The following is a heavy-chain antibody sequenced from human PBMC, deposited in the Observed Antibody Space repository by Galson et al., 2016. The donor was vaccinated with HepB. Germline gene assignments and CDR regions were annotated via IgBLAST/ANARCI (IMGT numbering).Heavy chain of an antibody. Sequence: QSGAEVKKAGESLRISCEGSEYIFTNYWIGWVRQMPGKGLEWMGMIYPGDSDTRYNPSFQGQVTISADNSISTAYLQWSSLKASDTATYYCARYIEVAGRYFDHWGQGTLVTVSS. CDR1: EYIFTNYW. J-gene: IGHJ4*02. V-gene: IGHV5-51*01. D-gene: IGHD6-13*01. CDR2: IYPGDSDT. CDR3: ARYIEVAGRYFDH.